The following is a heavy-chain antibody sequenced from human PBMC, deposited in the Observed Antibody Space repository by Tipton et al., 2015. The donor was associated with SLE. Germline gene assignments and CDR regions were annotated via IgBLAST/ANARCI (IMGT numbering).Heavy chain of an antibody. CDR3: AREELTGGYYYMDV. CDR1: GRSFSGYY. Sequence: GLVKPSETLSLTCAVYGRSFSGYYWSWIRQPPGKGLEWIGEINHSGSTNYNPSLKSRVTISVDRSKNQFSLKLSSVTAADTAVYYCAREELTGGYYYMDVWGKGTTVTVSS. V-gene: IGHV4-34*01. CDR2: INHSGST. J-gene: IGHJ6*03. D-gene: IGHD7-27*01.